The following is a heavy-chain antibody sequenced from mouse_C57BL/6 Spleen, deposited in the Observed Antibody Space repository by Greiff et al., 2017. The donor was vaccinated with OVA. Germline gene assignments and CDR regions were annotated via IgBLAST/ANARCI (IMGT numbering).Heavy chain of an antibody. CDR1: GYAFSSYW. D-gene: IGHD2-2*01. CDR2: IYPGDGDT. V-gene: IGHV1-80*01. Sequence: QVQLQQSGAELVKPGASVKISCKASGYAFSSYWMNWVKQRPGKGLEWIGQIYPGDGDTNYNGKFKGKATLTADKSSSTAYMQLSSLTSEDSAVYFCARRASTMVTTNAMDYWGQGTSVTVSS. J-gene: IGHJ4*01. CDR3: ARRASTMVTTNAMDY.